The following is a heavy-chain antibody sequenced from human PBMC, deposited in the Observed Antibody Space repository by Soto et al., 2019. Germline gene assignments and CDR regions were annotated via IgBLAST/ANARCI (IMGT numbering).Heavy chain of an antibody. D-gene: IGHD2-8*01. CDR3: ARTNDYYYYGMDV. CDR2: IYYSGST. V-gene: IGHV4-59*08. CDR1: GGSISSYY. J-gene: IGHJ6*02. Sequence: QVQLQESGPGLVKPSETLSLTCTVSGGSISSYYWSWIRQPPGKGLEWIGYIYYSGSTNYNPSLTSRVTISVDTSKNQFSLKLSSVTAADTAVYYCARTNDYYYYGMDVWGQGTTVTVSS.